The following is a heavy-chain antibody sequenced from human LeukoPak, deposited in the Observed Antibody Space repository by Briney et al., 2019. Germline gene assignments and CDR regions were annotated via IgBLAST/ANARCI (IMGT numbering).Heavy chain of an antibody. CDR2: ISSSSSYI. D-gene: IGHD4-17*01. Sequence: PGGSLRLSCAASGFTFSSYSMNWVRQAPGKGLEWVSSISSSSSYIYYADSVKGRFTISRDNAKNSLYLQMNSLGAEDTAVYYCARDVHDYGDYGIEDYWGQGTLVTVSS. CDR1: GFTFSSYS. V-gene: IGHV3-21*01. CDR3: ARDVHDYGDYGIEDY. J-gene: IGHJ4*02.